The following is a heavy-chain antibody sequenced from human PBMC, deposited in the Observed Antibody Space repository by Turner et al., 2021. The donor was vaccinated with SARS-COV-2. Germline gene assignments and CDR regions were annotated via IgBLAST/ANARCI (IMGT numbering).Heavy chain of an antibody. CDR2: ISGSGGST. D-gene: IGHD5-18*01. J-gene: IGHJ5*02. CDR3: AKTDTAMVPYNWFDP. V-gene: IGHV3-23*01. Sequence: EVQLLGSGGGLVQPGGSLRHSCAASGFTFSSYGMSWVRQAPGKGLEWVSAISGSGGSTYYADSVKGRFTISRDNSKNTLYLQMNSLRAEDTAVYYCAKTDTAMVPYNWFDPWGQGTLVTVSS. CDR1: GFTFSSYG.